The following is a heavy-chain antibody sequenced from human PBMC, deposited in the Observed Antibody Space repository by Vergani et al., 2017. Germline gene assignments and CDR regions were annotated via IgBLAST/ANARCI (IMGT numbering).Heavy chain of an antibody. CDR3: THSHPNDYVWVSYRYTLDD. Sequence: EVQLVESGGGLVKPGGSLRLSCAASGFTFSNAWMSWVRQAPGKGLGWVGRIKSKTDGGTTDYAAPVKGRFTISRDDSKNTLYLQMNSLKTEDTAVYYCTHSHPNDYVWVSYRYTLDDGSQGTLVTVSS. D-gene: IGHD3-16*02. CDR1: GFTFSNAW. V-gene: IGHV3-15*01. CDR2: IKSKTDGGTT. J-gene: IGHJ4*02.